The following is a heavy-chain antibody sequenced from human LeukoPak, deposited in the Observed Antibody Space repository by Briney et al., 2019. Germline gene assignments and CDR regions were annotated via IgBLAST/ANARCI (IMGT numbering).Heavy chain of an antibody. V-gene: IGHV1-2*02. CDR1: GYTFTGYY. J-gene: IGHJ3*02. Sequence: ASVKVSCKASGYTFTGYYMHWVRQAPGQGLEWMGWINPNSGGTNYAQKFQGRVTMTRDTSISTAYMELSRLRSDDTAVYYCARDLGYCSGGSCSKPNAFESWGQGTMVTGAS. CDR3: ARDLGYCSGGSCSKPNAFES. CDR2: INPNSGGT. D-gene: IGHD2-15*01.